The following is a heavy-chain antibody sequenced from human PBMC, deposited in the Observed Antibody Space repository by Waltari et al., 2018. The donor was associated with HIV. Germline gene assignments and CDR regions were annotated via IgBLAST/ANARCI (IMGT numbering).Heavy chain of an antibody. D-gene: IGHD3-3*02. CDR2: IYSSGSV. J-gene: IGHJ4*01. Sequence: QVQLQESGPGLLKPSQTLSLTCTVSGGPINRGSFSWSWIRQSAGKTLEWIGRIYSSGSVNYNSSVESRVIISRDTSKNQFSLLLTSVTAADSAIYYCARLSGSKGFDYWGQGTLVTVSS. CDR3: ARLSGSKGFDY. V-gene: IGHV4-61*02. CDR1: GGPINRGSFS.